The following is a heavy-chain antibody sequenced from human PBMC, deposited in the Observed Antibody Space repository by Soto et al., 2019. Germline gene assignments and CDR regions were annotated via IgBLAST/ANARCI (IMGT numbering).Heavy chain of an antibody. CDR1: GDSISRGGYS. CDR2: IYDSGST. CDR3: ARGSSSYYDYGMDV. V-gene: IGHV4-30-2*01. J-gene: IGHJ6*02. Sequence: SETLSLTCTVSGDSISRGGYSWTWIRQPPGKAPEWIGNIYDSGSTSYNPSLKSRVTMSVDRSTNQFSLKLTSVTAADTAVYFCARGSSSYYDYGMDVWGQGTTVTVSS. D-gene: IGHD6-19*01.